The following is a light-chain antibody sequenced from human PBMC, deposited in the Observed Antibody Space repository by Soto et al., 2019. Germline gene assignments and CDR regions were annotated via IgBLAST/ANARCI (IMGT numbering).Light chain of an antibody. CDR1: SSDVGGYNY. CDR3: SSYTSSSILYV. J-gene: IGLJ1*01. V-gene: IGLV2-14*01. Sequence: QSALTQPASVSGSPGQSITISCTGTSSDVGGYNYVSWYQQHPGKAPKLMIYDVSNRPSGVSNRFSGSKSGNTASLTISGLQAEDEADYYCSSYTSSSILYVFGTGTQLTV. CDR2: DVS.